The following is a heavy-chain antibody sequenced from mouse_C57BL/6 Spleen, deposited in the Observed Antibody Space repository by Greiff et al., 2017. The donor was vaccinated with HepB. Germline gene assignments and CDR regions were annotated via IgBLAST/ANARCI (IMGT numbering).Heavy chain of an antibody. CDR2: IHPNSGST. CDR3: VGLSRYYSNPFAY. V-gene: IGHV1-64*01. Sequence: QVQLQQSGAELVKPGASVKLSCKASGYTFTSYWMHWVKQRPGQGLEWIGMIHPNSGSTNYNEKFKSKATLTVDKSSSTAYMQLSSLTSEDSAVYYCVGLSRYYSNPFAYWGQGTLVTVSA. J-gene: IGHJ3*01. D-gene: IGHD2-5*01. CDR1: GYTFTSYW.